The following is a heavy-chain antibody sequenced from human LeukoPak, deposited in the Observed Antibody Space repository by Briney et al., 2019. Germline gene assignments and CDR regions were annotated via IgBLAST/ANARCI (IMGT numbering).Heavy chain of an antibody. J-gene: IGHJ5*02. V-gene: IGHV4-34*01. CDR2: IYHSGNT. CDR3: AREGDSSSVGWFDP. CDR1: GGSFIGFH. Sequence: SETLSLTCAVYGGSFIGFHWNWIRQPPGKGLEWIGNIYHSGNTYYNPSLKSRVTTSVDTSKNQFSLKLSSVTAADTAVFYCAREGDSSSVGWFDPWGRGTLVTVSS. D-gene: IGHD6-13*01.